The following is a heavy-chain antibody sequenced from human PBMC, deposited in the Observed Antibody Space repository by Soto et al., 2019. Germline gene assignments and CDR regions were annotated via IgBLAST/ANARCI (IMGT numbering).Heavy chain of an antibody. V-gene: IGHV3-23*01. Sequence: GGSLRLSCAASGFAFSSYAMSWVRQAPGKGLEWVSAISGSGGSTYYADSVKGRFTISRDNSKNTLYLQMNSLRAEDTAVYYCAKTGYSYGFYYGMDVWGQGTTVTVSS. J-gene: IGHJ6*02. CDR3: AKTGYSYGFYYGMDV. D-gene: IGHD5-18*01. CDR2: ISGSGGST. CDR1: GFAFSSYA.